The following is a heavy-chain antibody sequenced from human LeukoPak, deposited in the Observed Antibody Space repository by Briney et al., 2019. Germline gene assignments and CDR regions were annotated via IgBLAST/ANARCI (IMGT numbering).Heavy chain of an antibody. D-gene: IGHD3-10*01. CDR3: ARGSHQDYFGSMTYLFDY. Sequence: GRSLILSCAASGFTFSSYAIHWVRQAPGKGLVWVTFISHDGSNKYYADSVKGRFTISRDNSKKTLYLQVNSLRVEDTAVYYCARGSHQDYFGSMTYLFDYWGQGTLVTVSS. CDR2: ISHDGSNK. V-gene: IGHV3-30*04. CDR1: GFTFSSYA. J-gene: IGHJ4*02.